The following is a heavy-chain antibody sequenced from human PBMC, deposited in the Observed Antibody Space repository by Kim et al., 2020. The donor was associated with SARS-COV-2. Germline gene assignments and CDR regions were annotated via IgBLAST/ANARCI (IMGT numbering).Heavy chain of an antibody. CDR2: IKSKTDGGTT. CDR1: GFTFSNAW. J-gene: IGHJ4*02. Sequence: GGSLRLSCAASGFTFSNAWMSWVRQAPGKGLEWVGRIKSKTDGGTTDHATPVKGRFTISRDDSKNTLYLQLNSLKTEDTAVYYCTGGSTVTPGRVPESYWGQGTLVTVSS. V-gene: IGHV3-15*01. CDR3: TGGSTVTPGRVPESY. D-gene: IGHD4-17*01.